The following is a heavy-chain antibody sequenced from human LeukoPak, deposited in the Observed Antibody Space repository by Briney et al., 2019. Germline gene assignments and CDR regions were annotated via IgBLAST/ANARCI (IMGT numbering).Heavy chain of an antibody. Sequence: GGSLRLSCAASGFTFSNCAMHWVRQAPGKGLEYVSGISSNGGSTYYANSVKGRFIISRDNSKNTLYLQMGSLRAEDMAVYYCARDGKVASGWYYFDYWGQGTLVTVSS. CDR3: ARDGKVASGWYYFDY. V-gene: IGHV3-64*01. CDR1: GFTFSNCA. D-gene: IGHD6-19*01. J-gene: IGHJ4*02. CDR2: ISSNGGST.